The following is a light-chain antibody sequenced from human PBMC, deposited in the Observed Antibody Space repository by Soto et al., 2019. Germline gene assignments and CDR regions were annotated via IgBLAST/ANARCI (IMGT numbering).Light chain of an antibody. Sequence: QSVLTQSPPASGTPGQRVSISCSGSTSNIGTNTVSWYQHVPGTAPKLLIYANINRPAGVPDRFSGSKSGTSASLAITGLQAEDEADYYCQSYDSSPSGYVFGTGTKVTVL. CDR3: QSYDSSPSGYV. CDR1: TSNIGTNT. CDR2: ANI. V-gene: IGLV1-40*01. J-gene: IGLJ1*01.